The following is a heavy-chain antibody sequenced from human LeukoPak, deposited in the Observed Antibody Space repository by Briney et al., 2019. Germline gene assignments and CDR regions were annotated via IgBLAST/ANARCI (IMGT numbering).Heavy chain of an antibody. V-gene: IGHV5-51*01. CDR3: ARPPTATGGNSGGWTDY. Sequence: PGESLKISCKGSGYSFTSYWIGWVRQMPGKGLEWMGIIYPGDSDTRYSPSFQGQVTISADKSISTAYLQWSSLKASDTAMYYCARPPTATGGNSGGWTDYWGQGTLVTVSS. CDR2: IYPGDSDT. D-gene: IGHD4-23*01. J-gene: IGHJ4*02. CDR1: GYSFTSYW.